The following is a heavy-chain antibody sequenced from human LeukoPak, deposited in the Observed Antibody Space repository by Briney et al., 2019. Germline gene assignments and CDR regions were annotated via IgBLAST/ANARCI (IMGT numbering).Heavy chain of an antibody. Sequence: NPSETLSLTCTVSSGSISGYYWSWIRQPPGKGLEWIGYSYYSGSTSYSPSLKSRVTILVDMSKNQFSLKLSSVTPADTAVYFCARVRLGVADVFDIWGKGPRFTFSS. D-gene: IGHD7-27*01. CDR2: SYYSGST. CDR3: ARVRLGVADVFDI. CDR1: SGSISGYY. J-gene: IGHJ3*02. V-gene: IGHV4-59*01.